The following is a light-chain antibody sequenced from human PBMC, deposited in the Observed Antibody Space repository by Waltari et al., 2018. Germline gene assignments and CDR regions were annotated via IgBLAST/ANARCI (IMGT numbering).Light chain of an antibody. V-gene: IGLV2-8*01. Sequence: QPALPQPPSASGSPGQSVTLSCTDTSNALVNSHSVSCHQKPPDKAHKLMSYEVTKRPSGVPDLFSGSKYGHTASLTGSGLQAEDEADYYCSSYTNTNTWVFGGGTKVTVL. CDR1: SNALVNSHS. CDR3: SSYTNTNTWV. CDR2: EVT. J-gene: IGLJ3*02.